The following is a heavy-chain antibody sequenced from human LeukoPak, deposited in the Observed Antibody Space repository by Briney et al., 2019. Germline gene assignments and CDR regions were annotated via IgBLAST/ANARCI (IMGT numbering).Heavy chain of an antibody. CDR2: IYYSGST. V-gene: IGHV4-59*01. CDR3: AGGGTAMVRY. CDR1: GGSISSYY. J-gene: IGHJ4*02. D-gene: IGHD5-18*01. Sequence: SEILSLTCTVSGGSISSYYWSWIRQPPGKGLEWIGYIYYSGSTNYNPSLKSRVTISVDTSKNQFSLKLSSVTAADTAVYYCAGGGTAMVRYWGQGTLVTVSS.